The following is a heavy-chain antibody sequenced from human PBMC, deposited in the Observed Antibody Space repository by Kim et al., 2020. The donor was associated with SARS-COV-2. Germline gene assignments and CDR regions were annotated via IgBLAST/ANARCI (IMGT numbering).Heavy chain of an antibody. CDR1: GGSFSGYY. Sequence: SETLSLTCAVYGGSFSGYYWSWIRQPPGKGLEWIGEINHSGSTNYNPSLKSRVTISVDTSKNQFSLKLSSVTAADTAVYYCARVGGIAVAGPWGNWFDPWGQGTLVTVSS. CDR3: ARVGGIAVAGPWGNWFDP. CDR2: INHSGST. V-gene: IGHV4-34*01. D-gene: IGHD6-19*01. J-gene: IGHJ5*02.